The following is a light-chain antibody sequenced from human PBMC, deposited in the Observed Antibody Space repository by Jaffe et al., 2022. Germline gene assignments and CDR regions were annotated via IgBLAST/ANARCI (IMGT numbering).Light chain of an antibody. CDR3: LQTYSPSWT. V-gene: IGKV1-39*01. CDR2: AAS. J-gene: IGKJ1*01. Sequence: DIQMTQSPSSLSASVGDRITITCRASRDIGKYLNWYQEKPLKAPKLLVYAASTLQSGVPSRFFGRGSGTDFTLTISNLQPDDFATYYCLQTYSPSWTFAQGTRVDVK. CDR1: RDIGKY.